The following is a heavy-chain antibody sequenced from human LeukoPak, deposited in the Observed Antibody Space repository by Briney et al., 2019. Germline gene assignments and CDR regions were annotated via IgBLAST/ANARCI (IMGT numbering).Heavy chain of an antibody. CDR2: IHYTGST. J-gene: IGHJ1*01. Sequence: SETLSLTCTVSGXSISSHFGSWIRQPPGKGLEYIVCIHYTGSTKYNFSLKSRGTISVDTSKSQLSLRLSSVTAADTAVYYCARLRRGSSGYPEYFEHWGQGTLVTVSS. D-gene: IGHD3-22*01. CDR1: GXSISSHF. CDR3: ARLRRGSSGYPEYFEH. V-gene: IGHV4-59*08.